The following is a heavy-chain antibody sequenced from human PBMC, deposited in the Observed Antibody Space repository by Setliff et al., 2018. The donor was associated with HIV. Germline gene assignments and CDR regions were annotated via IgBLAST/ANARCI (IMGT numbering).Heavy chain of an antibody. D-gene: IGHD1-26*01. J-gene: IGHJ3*02. Sequence: SVKVSCKASGGTFSSYAIDWVRQAPGQGLEWMGGIIPMFGTLNFAQKFQGRVTITTDESTRTAYMELNSLRSEDTAVYYCARGHSHGYGYSGSYGPFDIWGQGTMVTVSS. CDR1: GGTFSSYA. V-gene: IGHV1-69*05. CDR3: ARGHSHGYGYSGSYGPFDI. CDR2: IIPMFGTL.